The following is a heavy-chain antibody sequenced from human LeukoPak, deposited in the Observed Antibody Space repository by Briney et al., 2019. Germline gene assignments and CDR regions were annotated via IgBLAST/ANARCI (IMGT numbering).Heavy chain of an antibody. V-gene: IGHV3-23*01. D-gene: IGHD3-22*01. CDR2: ISGSGGST. CDR1: GFTFSSYA. J-gene: IGHJ4*02. CDR3: ANSYYYDSSGYYQPPDY. Sequence: PGGSLRLSCATSGFTFSSYAMSWVRQAPGKGLEWVSAISGSGGSTYYADSVKGRFTISRDNSKNTLYLQMNSLRAEDTAVYYCANSYYYDSSGYYQPPDYWGQGTLVTVSS.